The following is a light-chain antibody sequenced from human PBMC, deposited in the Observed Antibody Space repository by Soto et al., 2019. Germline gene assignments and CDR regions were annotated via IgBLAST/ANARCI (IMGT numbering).Light chain of an antibody. Sequence: QSALTQPASVSESPGQSITISCTGTSSDIGAYNYVSWYQHHPGKAPKFMMYEVSYRPSGVSNRFSGSKSGNTASLTISGLQAEDEADYYCSSYTSTSTVLFGGGTKLTVL. CDR3: SSYTSTSTVL. CDR2: EVS. V-gene: IGLV2-14*01. J-gene: IGLJ2*01. CDR1: SSDIGAYNY.